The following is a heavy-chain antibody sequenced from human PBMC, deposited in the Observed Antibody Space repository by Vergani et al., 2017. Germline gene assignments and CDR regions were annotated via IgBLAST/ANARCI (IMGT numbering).Heavy chain of an antibody. CDR2: IIPIIRLA. J-gene: IGHJ4*02. V-gene: IGHV1-69*02. Sequence: QVHLEQSGTEVKKPGSSVKVSCKVSGDIFNNYTVTWVRQAPGQGLEWMGRIIPIIRLATSAQKFQDRVKITGDTSTNTVYMEMNNLRSEDTAVYYCAKVSPGDNRGWGPFGYLGQGTLVTVSS. CDR1: GDIFNNYT. CDR3: AKVSPGDNRGWGPFGY. D-gene: IGHD1-14*01.